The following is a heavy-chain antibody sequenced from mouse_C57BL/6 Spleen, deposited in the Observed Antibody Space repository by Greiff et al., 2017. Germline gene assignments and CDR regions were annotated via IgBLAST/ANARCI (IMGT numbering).Heavy chain of an antibody. CDR1: GYSITSGYY. Sequence: ESGPGLVKPSQSLSLTCSVTGYSITSGYYWNWIRQFPGNKLEWMGYISYDGSNNYNPSLKNRISITRDTSKNQFYLKLNSVTTEDTATYYCARVDGYDGAWFAYWGQGTLVTVSA. CDR2: ISYDGSN. CDR3: ARVDGYDGAWFAY. V-gene: IGHV3-6*01. D-gene: IGHD2-2*01. J-gene: IGHJ3*01.